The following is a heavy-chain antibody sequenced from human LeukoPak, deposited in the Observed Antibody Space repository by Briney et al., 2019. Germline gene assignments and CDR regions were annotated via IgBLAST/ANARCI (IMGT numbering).Heavy chain of an antibody. CDR3: ARSQGYCSGGSCYEPDY. D-gene: IGHD2-15*01. CDR2: INPIFGTA. J-gene: IGHJ4*02. Sequence: GASVKVSCKASGGTFSGYAISWVRQAPGQGLEWMGGINPIFGTANYAQKFQGRVTITADEPTSTAYMELSSLRSEDTAVYYCARSQGYCSGGSCYEPDYWGQRTLVTVSS. CDR1: GGTFSGYA. V-gene: IGHV1-69*13.